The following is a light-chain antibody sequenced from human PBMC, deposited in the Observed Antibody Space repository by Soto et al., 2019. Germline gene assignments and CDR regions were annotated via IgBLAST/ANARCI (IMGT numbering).Light chain of an antibody. CDR3: QQRSNWPPIT. Sequence: LTQSPATLSLSPGERATLSCRASQSVSSYLAWYQQKPGQAPRLLIYDASNRATGIPARFSGSGSGTDFTLTISSLEPEDFAVYYCQQRSNWPPITFGHGTRLEI. CDR1: QSVSSY. J-gene: IGKJ5*01. CDR2: DAS. V-gene: IGKV3-11*01.